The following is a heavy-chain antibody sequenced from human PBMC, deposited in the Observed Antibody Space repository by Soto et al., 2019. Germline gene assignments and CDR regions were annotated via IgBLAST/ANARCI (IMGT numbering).Heavy chain of an antibody. CDR2: ICYSGTT. CDR3: ARANRPITMTYLNWFDP. D-gene: IGHD3-22*01. CDR1: GGSISNNDYA. J-gene: IGHJ5*02. V-gene: IGHV4-39*07. Sequence: PSETLSLTCTVSGGSISNNDYAWGWIRQPPGKGLEWIGDICYSGTTHYNPSLKSRVTISVDRSKNRFSLNLNSVTAADTAVYYCARANRPITMTYLNWFDPWGQGTLVTVSS.